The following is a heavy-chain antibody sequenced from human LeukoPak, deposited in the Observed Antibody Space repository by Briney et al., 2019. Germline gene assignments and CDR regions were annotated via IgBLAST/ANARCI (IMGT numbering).Heavy chain of an antibody. CDR1: GYTFTGYY. V-gene: IGHV1-2*02. Sequence: GASVKVSCRASGYTFTGYYMHWVRQAPGQGLEWMGWINPNSGGTNYAQKFQGRVTMTRDTSISTAYMELSGLRSDDTAVYYCARDHCSGGSCYYYFDYWGQGALVTVSS. CDR3: ARDHCSGGSCYYYFDY. J-gene: IGHJ4*02. D-gene: IGHD2-15*01. CDR2: INPNSGGT.